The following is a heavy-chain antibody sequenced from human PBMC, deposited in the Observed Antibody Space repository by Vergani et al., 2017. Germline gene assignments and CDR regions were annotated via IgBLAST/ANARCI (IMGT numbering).Heavy chain of an antibody. V-gene: IGHV3-64*01. D-gene: IGHD3-22*01. Sequence: VQLVQSGAEVKKPGASVKVSCTASGYTFTSYAMHWVRQAPGKGLEYVSAISSNGGSTYYANSVKGRFTISRDNSKNTLYLQMGSLRAEDMAVYYCARVGAYDSSGYYRDYFDYWGQGTLVTVSS. CDR1: GYTFTSYA. CDR3: ARVGAYDSSGYYRDYFDY. CDR2: ISSNGGST. J-gene: IGHJ4*02.